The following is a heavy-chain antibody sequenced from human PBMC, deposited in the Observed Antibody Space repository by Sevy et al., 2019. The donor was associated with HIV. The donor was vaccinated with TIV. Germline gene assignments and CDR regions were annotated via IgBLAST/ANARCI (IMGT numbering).Heavy chain of an antibody. CDR2: MNPNSGNT. CDR1: GYTFTSYD. V-gene: IGHV1-8*01. Sequence: ASVKASCKASGYTFTSYDINWVRQATGQGLEWMGWMNPNSGNTGYAQKFQGRVTMTRNTSISTAYMELSSLRSEDTAVYYCARSIGYCSSTSCYTVDYWGQGTLVTVSS. D-gene: IGHD2-2*02. J-gene: IGHJ4*02. CDR3: ARSIGYCSSTSCYTVDY.